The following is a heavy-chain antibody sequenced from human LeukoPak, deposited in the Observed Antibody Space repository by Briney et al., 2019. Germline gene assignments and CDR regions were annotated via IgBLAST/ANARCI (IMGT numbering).Heavy chain of an antibody. V-gene: IGHV4-61*05. CDR2: IYYSGST. J-gene: IGHJ6*03. Sequence: SETLSLTCTVSGGSISSSSYYWGWIRQPPGKGLEWIGYIYYSGSTNYNPALKSRVTISVDTSKNQFSLKLSSVTAADTAVYYCARGRSSMVRGYYYYMDVWGKGTTVTISS. D-gene: IGHD3-10*01. CDR1: GGSISSSSYY. CDR3: ARGRSSMVRGYYYYMDV.